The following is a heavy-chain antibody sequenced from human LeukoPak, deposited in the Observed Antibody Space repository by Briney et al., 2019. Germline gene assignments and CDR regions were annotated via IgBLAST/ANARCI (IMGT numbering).Heavy chain of an antibody. CDR3: ASSYRGNYRAFDF. V-gene: IGHV3-74*01. D-gene: IGHD1-26*01. CDR1: GFTFSSYW. Sequence: PGGSLRLSCEVSGFTFSSYWMHWVRQAPGRGLVWVSRVNSDGYSTNYADSVKGRFTISRDNTKNTLYLQMNSLRAEDTAVYYCASSYRGNYRAFDFWGRGTLVTVSS. J-gene: IGHJ3*01. CDR2: VNSDGYST.